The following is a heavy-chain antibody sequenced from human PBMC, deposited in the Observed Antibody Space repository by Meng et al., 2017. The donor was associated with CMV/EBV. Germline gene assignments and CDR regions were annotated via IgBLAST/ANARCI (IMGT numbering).Heavy chain of an antibody. Sequence: SETLSLTCTVSGGSISSISYYWGWIRQPPGKGLEWIGSIYYSGSTYYNPSLKSRVTISVDTSKNQFSLKLSSVTAADTAVYYCARGHGGIFGVVIGGDWFDPWGQGTLVTVSS. CDR3: ARGHGGIFGVVIGGDWFDP. V-gene: IGHV4-39*07. D-gene: IGHD3-3*01. CDR2: IYYSGST. CDR1: GGSISSISYY. J-gene: IGHJ5*02.